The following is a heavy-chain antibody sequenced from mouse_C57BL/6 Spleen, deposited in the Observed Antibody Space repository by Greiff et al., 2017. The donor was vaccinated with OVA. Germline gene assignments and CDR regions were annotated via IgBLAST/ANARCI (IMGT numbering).Heavy chain of an antibody. CDR1: GYTFTSYW. J-gene: IGHJ2*01. CDR2: IHPHSGST. D-gene: IGHD1-1*01. CDR3: AHYYGSPLDY. V-gene: IGHV1-64*01. Sequence: QVQLQQPGAELVKPGASVKLSCKASGYTFTSYWMHWVKQRPGQGLEWIGMIHPHSGSTNYNEKFKSKATLTVDKSSSTAYMQLSSLTSEDSAVYYCAHYYGSPLDYWGQGTTLTVSS.